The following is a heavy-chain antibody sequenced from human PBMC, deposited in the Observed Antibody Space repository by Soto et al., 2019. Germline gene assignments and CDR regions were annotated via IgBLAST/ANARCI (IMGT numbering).Heavy chain of an antibody. CDR1: GFTFSRFW. Sequence: PGGSLRLSCAASGFTFSRFWMHWVRQAPGEGLVWVSHINDDGTITTYADSVKGRFTISRDSSKNTVSLEMTSLRAEDTAAYYCAKGGRQWLVTSDFNYWGQGALVTVSS. D-gene: IGHD6-19*01. CDR2: INDDGTIT. CDR3: AKGGRQWLVTSDFNY. V-gene: IGHV3-74*03. J-gene: IGHJ4*02.